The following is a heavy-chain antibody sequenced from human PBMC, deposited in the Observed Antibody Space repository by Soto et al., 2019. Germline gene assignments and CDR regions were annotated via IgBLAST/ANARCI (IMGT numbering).Heavy chain of an antibody. Sequence: QVQLQESGPGLVKPSQTLSLTCTVSGGSISCGGYYWSWIRQQPGKGLEWIGYIYYRGSTYYNPSLKSRVTISGGSSKNQFSLKLISVTAAENAVYFFARDLQECVTNALATYYDYFGMDVWGQGYTVAGS. V-gene: IGHV4-31*03. D-gene: IGHD4-17*01. CDR3: ARDLQECVTNALATYYDYFGMDV. J-gene: IGHJ6*02. CDR2: IYYRGST. CDR1: GGSISCGGYY.